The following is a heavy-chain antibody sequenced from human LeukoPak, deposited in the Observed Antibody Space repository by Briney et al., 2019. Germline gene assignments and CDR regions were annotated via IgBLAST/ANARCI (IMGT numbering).Heavy chain of an antibody. CDR3: ARDPYSGNYGTYYYYYMDV. D-gene: IGHD1-26*01. V-gene: IGHV3-7*01. CDR2: IKQDRSEK. Sequence: GGSLRLSCAASGFTFSNYWMSWVRQAPGKGLEWVANIKQDRSEKYYADSVKGRFTISRDNAKNSLYLQMNSLRAEDTAVYYCARDPYSGNYGTYYYYYMDVWGKGTTVTISS. J-gene: IGHJ6*03. CDR1: GFTFSNYW.